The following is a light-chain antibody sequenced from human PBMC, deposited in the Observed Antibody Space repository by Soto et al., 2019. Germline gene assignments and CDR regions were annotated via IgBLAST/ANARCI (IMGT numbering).Light chain of an antibody. CDR1: QSVSSNY. J-gene: IGKJ1*01. CDR3: HQYGSSPPT. V-gene: IGKV3-20*01. CDR2: GAS. Sequence: EFVLTQSPGTLSLSPGERATLSCRVSQSVSSNYLAWFQQKPGQAPSLLIYGASNRATCIPDRFSGSASGTDFTLTINRLEPEDFAVYYCHQYGSSPPTFGQGTKVDI.